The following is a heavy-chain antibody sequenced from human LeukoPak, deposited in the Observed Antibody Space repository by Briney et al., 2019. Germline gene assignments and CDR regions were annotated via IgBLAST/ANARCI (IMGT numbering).Heavy chain of an antibody. CDR3: ARGRGNDY. CDR2: IKQDGSEK. CDR1: GFTFNNYA. Sequence: GGSLRLSCAASGFTFNNYAMSWVRQAPGKGLEWVANIKQDGSEKYYVDSVKGRFTISRDNAKNSLYLQMNSLRAEDTAVYYCARGRGNDYWGQGTLVTVSS. D-gene: IGHD3-10*01. J-gene: IGHJ4*02. V-gene: IGHV3-7*04.